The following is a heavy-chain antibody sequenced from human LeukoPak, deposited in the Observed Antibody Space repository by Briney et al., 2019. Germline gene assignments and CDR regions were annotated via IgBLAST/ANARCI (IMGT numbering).Heavy chain of an antibody. CDR2: IKQDGSEK. CDR3: ARVKHGGGGVIADPYFDY. J-gene: IGHJ4*02. V-gene: IGHV3-7*03. D-gene: IGHD3-16*02. CDR1: GFPFSDAW. Sequence: GGSLRLSCAVSGFPFSDAWMSWVRQAPGKGLEWVANIKQDGSEKYYVDSVKGRFTISRDNAKISLYLQMNSLRAEDTAVYYCARVKHGGGGVIADPYFDYWGQGTLVTVSS.